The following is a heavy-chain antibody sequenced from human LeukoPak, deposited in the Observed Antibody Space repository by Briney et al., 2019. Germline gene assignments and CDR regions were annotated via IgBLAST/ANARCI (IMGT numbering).Heavy chain of an antibody. CDR2: ISWNSGSI. CDR1: GFTFDDYA. Sequence: GGSLRLSCAASGFTFDDYAMHWVRQAPGKGLEWVSGISWNSGSIGYADSVKGRFTISRDNAKNSLYLQMNSLRAEDMALYYCAKDRGYDFWSGDLDYWGQGTLVTVSS. V-gene: IGHV3-9*03. CDR3: AKDRGYDFWSGDLDY. J-gene: IGHJ4*02. D-gene: IGHD3-3*01.